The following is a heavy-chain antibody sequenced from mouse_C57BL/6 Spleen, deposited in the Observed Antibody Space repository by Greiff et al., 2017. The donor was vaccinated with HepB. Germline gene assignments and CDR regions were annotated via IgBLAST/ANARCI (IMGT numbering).Heavy chain of an antibody. V-gene: IGHV1-69*01. J-gene: IGHJ4*01. CDR3: ARVREYSNYAMDY. Sequence: VQLQQPGAELVMPGASVKLSCKASGYTFTSYWMHWVKQRPGQGLEWIGEIDPSDSYTNYNQKFKGKSTLTVDKSSSTAYMQLSSLTSEDSAVYYCARVREYSNYAMDYWGQGTSVTVSS. CDR1: GYTFTSYW. CDR2: IDPSDSYT. D-gene: IGHD2-5*01.